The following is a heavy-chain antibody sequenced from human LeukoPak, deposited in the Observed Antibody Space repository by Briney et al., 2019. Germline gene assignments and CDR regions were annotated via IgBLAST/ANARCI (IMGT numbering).Heavy chain of an antibody. CDR1: GGTFSSYA. CDR3: ARDRVPPLSLLWS. CDR2: IIPIFGTA. J-gene: IGHJ4*02. Sequence: ASVKVSCKASGGTFSSYAISWVRQAPGQGLEWMGGIIPIFGTANYAQKFQGRVTITADESTSTAYMELSSLRSEDTAVYYCARDRVPPLSLLWSWGQGTLVTVSS. D-gene: IGHD3-10*01. V-gene: IGHV1-69*13.